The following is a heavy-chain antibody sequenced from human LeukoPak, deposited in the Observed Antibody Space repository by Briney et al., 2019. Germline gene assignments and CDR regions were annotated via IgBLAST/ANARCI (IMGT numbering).Heavy chain of an antibody. CDR1: GFTFSSYG. CDR2: ISGSGGST. D-gene: IGHD3-22*01. Sequence: GGSLRLSCAASGFTFSSYGMSWVRQAPGKGLEWVSAISGSGGSTYYADSVKGRFTISRDNSKNTLYLQMNSLRSDDTAVYYCARDQNYYDSSGPDYWGQGTLVTVSS. V-gene: IGHV3-23*01. CDR3: ARDQNYYDSSGPDY. J-gene: IGHJ4*02.